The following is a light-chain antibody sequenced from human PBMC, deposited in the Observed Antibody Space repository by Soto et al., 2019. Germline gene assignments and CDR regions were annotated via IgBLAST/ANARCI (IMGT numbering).Light chain of an antibody. Sequence: EIVLTQSPGTLSLSPGERATLSCRASQTLSSSYLAWCQQKPGQSPRLLIYGASSRATGIPDRFSGSGSGTDFTLTISRLEPEDFAVYYCQLYGTSHAFTFGPGTRVDIK. CDR3: QLYGTSHAFT. J-gene: IGKJ3*01. CDR1: QTLSSSY. CDR2: GAS. V-gene: IGKV3-20*01.